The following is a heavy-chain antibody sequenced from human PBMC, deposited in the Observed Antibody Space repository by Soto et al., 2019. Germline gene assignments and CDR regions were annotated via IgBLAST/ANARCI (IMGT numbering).Heavy chain of an antibody. Sequence: QVQLQESGPGLVKPSETLSLTCTVSGGSVSSGSYYWSWIRQPPGKGLEWIGYIYYSGSTNYNPSLKSRVTISVDTSKNQFSLNLSSVTAADTAVYYCARATLGDDSPYYFDYWGQGTLVTVSS. J-gene: IGHJ4*02. CDR1: GGSVSSGSYY. CDR3: ARATLGDDSPYYFDY. V-gene: IGHV4-61*01. D-gene: IGHD1-26*01. CDR2: IYYSGST.